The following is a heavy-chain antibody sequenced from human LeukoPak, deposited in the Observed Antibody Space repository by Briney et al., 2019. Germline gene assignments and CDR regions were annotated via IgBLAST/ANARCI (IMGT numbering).Heavy chain of an antibody. Sequence: PSETLSLTCTVSGGSISSYYWSWIRQPPGKGLEWIGYIYYSGSTNYNPSPKSRVTISVDTSKNQFSLKLSSVTAADTAVYYCARGEYYYDSSGYYLLDYWGQGTLVTVSS. J-gene: IGHJ4*02. CDR1: GGSISSYY. CDR3: ARGEYYYDSSGYYLLDY. CDR2: IYYSGST. V-gene: IGHV4-59*08. D-gene: IGHD3-22*01.